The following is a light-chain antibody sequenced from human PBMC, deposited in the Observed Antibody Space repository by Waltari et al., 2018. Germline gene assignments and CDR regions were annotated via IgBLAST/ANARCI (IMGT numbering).Light chain of an antibody. CDR3: QTGGHGTWV. CDR1: SGHSSNV. V-gene: IGLV4-69*01. CDR2: VNSAGSH. Sequence: HLVLTQSPSASASLGASVTLTCTLSSGHSSNVIAWHQQQPEKGPRYLMKVNSAGSHSKGDKIPDRFSGSSSGAEHYLTISSLQSEDEADYYCQTGGHGTWVFGGGTKLTVL. J-gene: IGLJ3*02.